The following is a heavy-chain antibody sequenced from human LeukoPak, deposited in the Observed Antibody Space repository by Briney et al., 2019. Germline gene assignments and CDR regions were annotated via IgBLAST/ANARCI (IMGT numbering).Heavy chain of an antibody. J-gene: IGHJ4*02. V-gene: IGHV4-59*01. CDR1: GGSISSYY. D-gene: IGHD2-2*01. CDR3: ARTIVVVPAAPYYFDY. Sequence: PSETLSLTCTVSGGSISSYYWSWIRQPPGKGLEWIGYIYYSGSTNYNPSLKSRVTISVDTSKNQFSLKLSSVTAADTAVYYCARTIVVVPAAPYYFDYRGQGTLVTVSS. CDR2: IYYSGST.